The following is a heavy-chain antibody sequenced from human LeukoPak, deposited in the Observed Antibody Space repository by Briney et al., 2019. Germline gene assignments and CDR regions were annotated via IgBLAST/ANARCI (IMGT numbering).Heavy chain of an antibody. CDR1: IXXYY. CDR2: IYYSGSS. CDR3: ARVYAAGSGSYPIDY. D-gene: IGHD3-10*01. Sequence: IXXYYXXWVXXXPXXXLXXXXYIYYSGSSTYNPSLKSRVTISVDKSKNQFSLKLSSVTAADTAVYYCARVYAAGSGSYPIDYWGQGTLVTVSS. V-gene: IGHV4-59*01. J-gene: IGHJ4*02.